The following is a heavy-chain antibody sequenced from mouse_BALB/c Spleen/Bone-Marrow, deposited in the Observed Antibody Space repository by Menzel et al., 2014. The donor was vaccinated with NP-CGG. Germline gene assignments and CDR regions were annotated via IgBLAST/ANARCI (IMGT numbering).Heavy chain of an antibody. CDR2: IDPANGNT. CDR3: ARNYGSSLDY. J-gene: IGHJ2*01. V-gene: IGHV14-3*02. D-gene: IGHD1-1*01. Sequence: EVQLQQSGAEIVKPGASVKSSCTTSGFNIEDSYIYWMRQRPEQGLEWIGRIDPANGNTKYDPKFQGKATIKVDTSSATAYLQLSSLTSEDTAVYYCARNYGSSLDYWGQGTTLTVSS. CDR1: GFNIEDSY.